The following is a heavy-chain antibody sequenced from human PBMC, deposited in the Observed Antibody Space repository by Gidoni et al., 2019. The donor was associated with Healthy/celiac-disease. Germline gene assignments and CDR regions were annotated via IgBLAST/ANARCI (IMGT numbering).Heavy chain of an antibody. CDR2: INPNSGGT. Sequence: QVQLVQSGAEVKKPGASVKVSCKASGYTFTGYYMHWVRQAPGQGLEWMGWINPNSGGTNYAQKFQGRVTMTRDTSISTAYMELSRLRSDDTAVYYCARVTAGSGDLDGAFDIWGQGTMVTVSS. J-gene: IGHJ3*02. CDR1: GYTFTGYY. CDR3: ARVTAGSGDLDGAFDI. D-gene: IGHD7-27*01. V-gene: IGHV1-2*02.